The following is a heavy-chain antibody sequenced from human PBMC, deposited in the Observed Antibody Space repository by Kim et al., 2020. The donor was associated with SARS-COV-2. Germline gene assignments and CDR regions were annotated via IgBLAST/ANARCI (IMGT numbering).Heavy chain of an antibody. D-gene: IGHD5-12*01. V-gene: IGHV3-30-3*01. CDR1: GFTFTSYA. CDR2: ISYDGTNK. CDR3: ARGILATIRHPFDY. Sequence: GGSLRLSCTASGFTFTSYALYWVRQAPGKGLECVAVISYDGTNKYYADSVQGRFTLSRDNSKNMLYLQMNSLRPEDTAVYYCARGILATIRHPFDYWGQETLVTVSS. J-gene: IGHJ4*02.